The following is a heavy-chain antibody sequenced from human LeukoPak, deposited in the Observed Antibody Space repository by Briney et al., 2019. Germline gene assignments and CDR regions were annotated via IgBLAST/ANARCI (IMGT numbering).Heavy chain of an antibody. J-gene: IGHJ4*02. CDR1: GDSFTSVTDY. CDR3: AGERGEEYSSGWYKTNYFYN. D-gene: IGHD6-19*01. V-gene: IGHV4-39*07. CDR2: GDYSGGT. Sequence: SETLSLTCTVSGDSFTSVTDYWAWIRQPPGKGLEWIASGDYSGGTYYNPSLESRVAISADMSKNQISLKLTSVTGADTAVYCCAGERGEEYSSGWYKTNYFYNWGQGIRVTVSS.